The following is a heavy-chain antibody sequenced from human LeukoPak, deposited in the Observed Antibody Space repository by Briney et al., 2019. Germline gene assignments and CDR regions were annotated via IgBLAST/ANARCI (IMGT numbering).Heavy chain of an antibody. D-gene: IGHD2-2*01. Sequence: GASVKVSCKASGYTFTGYYMHWVRQAPGQGLEWMGRINPNSGGTNYAQKFQGRVTMTRGTSISTAYMELSRLRSDDTAVYYCARYCSSTSCFEAPSASYYFDYWGQGALVTVSS. J-gene: IGHJ4*02. CDR3: ARYCSSTSCFEAPSASYYFDY. V-gene: IGHV1-2*06. CDR1: GYTFTGYY. CDR2: INPNSGGT.